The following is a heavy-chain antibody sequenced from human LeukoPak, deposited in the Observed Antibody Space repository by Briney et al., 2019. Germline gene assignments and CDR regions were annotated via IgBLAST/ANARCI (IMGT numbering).Heavy chain of an antibody. CDR2: IYSDGST. D-gene: IGHD3-10*01. J-gene: IGHJ3*02. Sequence: GGSLRLACAASGFTVSTNYMTWVRQAPGKGLEWVSFIYSDGSTYYADSVKGRFTISRDNSKNTLYLQMNSLRAEDTAVYYCAREWRGSVDAFDIWGQGTMVTVSS. V-gene: IGHV3-53*01. CDR1: GFTVSTNY. CDR3: AREWRGSVDAFDI.